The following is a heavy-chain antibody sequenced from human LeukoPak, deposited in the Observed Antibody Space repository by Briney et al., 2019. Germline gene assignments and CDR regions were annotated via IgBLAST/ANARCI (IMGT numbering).Heavy chain of an antibody. V-gene: IGHV3-66*01. CDR3: ARVSGDSERLYYYYYMDV. Sequence: GGSLRLSCAASGFTFSSYGMSWVRQAPGKGLEWVSVIYSGGSTYYADSVKGRFTISRDNSKNTLYLQMNSLRAEDTAVYYCARVSGDSERLYYYYYMDVWGRGTTVTISS. J-gene: IGHJ6*03. CDR1: GFTFSSYG. D-gene: IGHD4-17*01. CDR2: IYSGGST.